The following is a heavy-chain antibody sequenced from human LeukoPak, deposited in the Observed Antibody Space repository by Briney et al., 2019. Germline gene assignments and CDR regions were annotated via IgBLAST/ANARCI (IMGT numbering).Heavy chain of an antibody. CDR3: ARTSNYYYGMDV. J-gene: IGHJ6*02. Sequence: ASVKVSCKASGYTFTSYDINWVRQATGQGLEWMGWMNPNSGNTGYAQKFQGRVTMTRNTSISTAYMELSSLRSEDTAVYYCARTSNYYYGMDVWGQGTTVTVSS. CDR1: GYTFTSYD. CDR2: MNPNSGNT. V-gene: IGHV1-8*01.